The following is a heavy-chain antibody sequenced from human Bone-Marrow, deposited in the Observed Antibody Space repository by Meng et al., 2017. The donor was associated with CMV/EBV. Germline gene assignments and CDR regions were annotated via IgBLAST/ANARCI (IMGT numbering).Heavy chain of an antibody. CDR2: ISSSSSTI. D-gene: IGHD6-6*01. Sequence: GESLKISCAASGFTFSSYSMNWVRQAPGKGLEWVSYISSSSSTIYYADSVKGRFTISRDNSKNTLYLQMNSLRAEDTAVYYCARAKYSIAAPSDYWGQGTLVTVSS. CDR3: ARAKYSIAAPSDY. J-gene: IGHJ4*02. CDR1: GFTFSSYS. V-gene: IGHV3-48*01.